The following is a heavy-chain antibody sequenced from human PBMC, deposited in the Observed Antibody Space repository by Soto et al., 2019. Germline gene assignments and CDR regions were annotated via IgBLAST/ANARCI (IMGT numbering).Heavy chain of an antibody. D-gene: IGHD6-6*01. V-gene: IGHV1-69*06. CDR3: ATRPMQLEYYFDY. J-gene: IGHJ4*02. CDR2: ISPVIGTP. Sequence: ASVKVSCKASGGTFSSYAISWVRQAPGQGLEWMGGISPVIGTPNYAQKFQGRVTMTADKSTSTAYMELRSLRSDDTVVYYCATRPMQLEYYFDYWGQGTLVTVSS. CDR1: GGTFSSYA.